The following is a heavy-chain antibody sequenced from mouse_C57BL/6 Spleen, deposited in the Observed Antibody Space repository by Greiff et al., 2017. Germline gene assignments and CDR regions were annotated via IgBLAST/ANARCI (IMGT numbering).Heavy chain of an antibody. CDR3: ARSEAGFDY. J-gene: IGHJ2*01. CDR2: IYPGSGNT. CDR1: GYTFTDYY. Sequence: QVQLQQSGAELVRPGASVKLSCKASGYTFTDYYINWVKQRPGQGLEWIARIYPGSGNTYYNEKFKGKATLTAEKSSSTAYMQLSSLTSEDSAVYFCARSEAGFDYWGQGTTLTVSS. V-gene: IGHV1-76*01.